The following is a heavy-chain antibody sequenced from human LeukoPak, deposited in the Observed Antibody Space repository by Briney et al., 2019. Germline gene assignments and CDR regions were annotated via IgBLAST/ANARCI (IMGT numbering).Heavy chain of an antibody. CDR1: GGSVSSGSYY. V-gene: IGHV4-61*01. Sequence: PSQTLSLTCTVSGGSVSSGSYYWSWIRQPPGRGLEWIGYFYYSGSTNYNPPLKSRVTISVDTSKNQFSLKLSSVTAADTAVYYCARVDNFKWFDPWGQGTLVTVSS. J-gene: IGHJ5*02. CDR2: FYYSGST. CDR3: ARVDNFKWFDP. D-gene: IGHD1-20*01.